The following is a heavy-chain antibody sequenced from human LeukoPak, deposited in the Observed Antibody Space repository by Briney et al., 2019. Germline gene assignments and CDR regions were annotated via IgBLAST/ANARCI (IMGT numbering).Heavy chain of an antibody. D-gene: IGHD3-3*01. CDR1: GFTFSSYS. CDR3: ARVPSGYYTSWDYFDY. Sequence: GGSLRLSCAASGFTFSSYSMNWVRQAPGKGLEWVANIKQDGSEKYYVDSVKGRFTISRDNAKNSLYLQMNSLRAEDTAVYYCARVPSGYYTSWDYFDYWGQGTLVTVSS. V-gene: IGHV3-7*01. CDR2: IKQDGSEK. J-gene: IGHJ4*02.